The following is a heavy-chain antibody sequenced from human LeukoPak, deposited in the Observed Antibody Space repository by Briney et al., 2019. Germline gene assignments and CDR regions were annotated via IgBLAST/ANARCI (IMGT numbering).Heavy chain of an antibody. CDR1: GYTFTSYD. CDR3: ARANIGYCSGGSCSSLDYFDY. Sequence: ASVKVSCKASGYTFTSYDINWVRQATGQGLEWMGWMNPNSGSTGYAQKFQGRVTMTRNTSISTAYMELSSLRSEDTAVYYCARANIGYCSGGSCSSLDYFDYWGQGTLVTVSS. V-gene: IGHV1-8*01. J-gene: IGHJ4*02. D-gene: IGHD2-15*01. CDR2: MNPNSGST.